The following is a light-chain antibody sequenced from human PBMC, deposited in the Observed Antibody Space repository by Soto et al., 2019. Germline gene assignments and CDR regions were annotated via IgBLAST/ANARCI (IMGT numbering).Light chain of an antibody. CDR1: SSDVGGYNY. Sequence: QSVLTQRRSVSGSPGQSVTISCTGTSSDVGGYNYVSWYQQHPGKAPKLMIYDVSKRPSGVPDRFSGSKSGNTASLTISGLQAEDEADYYCCSYAGSYTHVFGTGTKLTVL. CDR2: DVS. V-gene: IGLV2-11*01. J-gene: IGLJ1*01. CDR3: CSYAGSYTHV.